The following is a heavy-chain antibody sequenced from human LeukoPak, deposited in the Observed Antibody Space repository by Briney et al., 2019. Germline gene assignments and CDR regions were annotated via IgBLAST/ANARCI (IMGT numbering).Heavy chain of an antibody. D-gene: IGHD6-13*01. CDR2: IYYSGST. Sequence: SETLSLTCTVSGGSISSSSYYWGWIRQPPGKGLEWIGSIYYSGSTYYNPSLKSRVTISVDTSQNQFSLKLSSVTAADTAVYYCARTSYSSSWVDYWGQGTLVTVSS. CDR1: GGSISSSSYY. V-gene: IGHV4-39*01. J-gene: IGHJ4*02. CDR3: ARTSYSSSWVDY.